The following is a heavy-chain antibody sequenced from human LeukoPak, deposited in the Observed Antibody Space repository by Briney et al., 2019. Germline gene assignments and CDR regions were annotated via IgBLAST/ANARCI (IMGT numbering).Heavy chain of an antibody. D-gene: IGHD4-17*01. CDR2: ITSSSDST. V-gene: IGHV3-48*04. J-gene: IGHJ4*02. CDR3: ARVIGSYGDSAY. CDR1: GFSFSKFS. Sequence: GGSLRLSCAASGFSFSKFSMNWVPQAPGKGLKGISYITSSSDSTYYADSVKGRFTISRDNAKNSLYLQMDSLRAEDTAVYYCARVIGSYGDSAYWGQGTLVTVSS.